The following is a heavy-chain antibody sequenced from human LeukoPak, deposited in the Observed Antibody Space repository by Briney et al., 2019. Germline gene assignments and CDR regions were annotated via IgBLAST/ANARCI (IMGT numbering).Heavy chain of an antibody. Sequence: SETLSLTCTVSGGSISSSSYYWGWIRQPPGKGLEWIGSIYYSGSTYYNPSLKSRVTISVDTSKNQFSLKLSSVTAADTAVYYCARRTYYDFWSGYTEGGFFDYWGQGTLVTVPS. CDR1: GGSISSSSYY. D-gene: IGHD3-3*01. CDR3: ARRTYYDFWSGYTEGGFFDY. J-gene: IGHJ4*02. CDR2: IYYSGST. V-gene: IGHV4-39*01.